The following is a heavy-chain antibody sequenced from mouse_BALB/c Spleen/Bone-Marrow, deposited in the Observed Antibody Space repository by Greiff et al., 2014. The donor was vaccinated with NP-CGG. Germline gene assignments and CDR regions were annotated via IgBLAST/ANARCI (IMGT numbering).Heavy chain of an antibody. V-gene: IGHV1S130*01. CDR2: IHPNSGNT. Sequence: VQLQQSGSVLVRPGTSVNLSCKASGFTFTSSWMHWAKQRPGQGLEWIGDIHPNSGNTYYNEKFKGKATLTVDSSSSTAYVDLSSLTSEDSAVHFCARSYRFWYFDVWGAGTTVTVSS. D-gene: IGHD2-14*01. J-gene: IGHJ1*01. CDR3: ARSYRFWYFDV. CDR1: GFTFTSSW.